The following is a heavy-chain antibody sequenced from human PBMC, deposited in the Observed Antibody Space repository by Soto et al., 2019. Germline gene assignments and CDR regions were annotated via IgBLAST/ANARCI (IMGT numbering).Heavy chain of an antibody. CDR1: GFTFSSYA. D-gene: IGHD2-21*02. Sequence: PGESLKISCAASGFTFSSYAMSWVRQAPGKGLEWVSAISGSGGSTYYADSVKGRFTISRDNSKNALYLQMNSLRAEDTAVYYCAKERSLVVTAMDVWGQGTTVTVSS. CDR2: ISGSGGST. CDR3: AKERSLVVTAMDV. J-gene: IGHJ6*02. V-gene: IGHV3-23*01.